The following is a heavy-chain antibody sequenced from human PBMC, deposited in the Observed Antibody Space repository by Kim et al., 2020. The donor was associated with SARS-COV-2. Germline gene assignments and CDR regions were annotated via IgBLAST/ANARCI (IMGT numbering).Heavy chain of an antibody. J-gene: IGHJ4*02. CDR3: ARGAYGDVSFDY. CDR2: T. V-gene: IGHV1-18*01. Sequence: TKYGHKVRGRVIITTDTSTNTAYMELWSLRSDDTAMYYCARGAYGDVSFDYWGQGTLVTVSS. D-gene: IGHD4-17*01.